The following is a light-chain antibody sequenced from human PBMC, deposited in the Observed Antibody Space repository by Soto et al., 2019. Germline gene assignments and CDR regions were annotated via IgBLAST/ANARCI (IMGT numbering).Light chain of an antibody. CDR2: KAS. CDR3: QPYNSYSVPS. J-gene: IGKJ1*01. Sequence: ESQMTQARSTLSGSVGDRGTITCRASQTISSWLAWYQQKPGKAPKLLIYKASTLKSGVPSRFSGSGSGTEFTLTISSLQPDDFATSHCQPYNSYSVPSSGQGTTVDI. V-gene: IGKV1-5*03. CDR1: QTISSW.